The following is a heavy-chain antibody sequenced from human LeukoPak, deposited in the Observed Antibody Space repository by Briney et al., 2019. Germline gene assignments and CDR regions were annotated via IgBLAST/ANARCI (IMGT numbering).Heavy chain of an antibody. Sequence: PGRSLTLSRAAAEFKFDGYAMHWVRQGPGEGLEWVSGISWSSGHMEYADSVKGRFTISRDNARNSLYLQMDGLRREDTALYYCVRSVVVVAATPTHFDLWGRGTQVIVSS. CDR1: EFKFDGYA. V-gene: IGHV3-9*01. CDR2: ISWSSGHM. CDR3: VRSVVVVAATPTHFDL. J-gene: IGHJ2*01. D-gene: IGHD2-15*01.